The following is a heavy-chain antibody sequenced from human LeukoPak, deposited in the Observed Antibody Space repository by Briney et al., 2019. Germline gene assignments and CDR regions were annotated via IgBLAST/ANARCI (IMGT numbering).Heavy chain of an antibody. V-gene: IGHV3-23*01. CDR1: GYTFNSYG. J-gene: IGHJ4*02. Sequence: QSGGSLRLSCTASGYTFNSYGMSWVRQAPGKGLEWVSGISGSGTSTYYADSVKGRFTISRDNSKNTLYLQMNSLRAEDTALYYCAKEPASGSCFDYWGQGTLVTVSS. D-gene: IGHD3-10*01. CDR2: ISGSGTST. CDR3: AKEPASGSCFDY.